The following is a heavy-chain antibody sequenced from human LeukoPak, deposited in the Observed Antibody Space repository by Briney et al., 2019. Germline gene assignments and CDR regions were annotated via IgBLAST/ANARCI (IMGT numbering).Heavy chain of an antibody. CDR1: GGSYSGYY. Sequence: SETLTLTCADYGGSYSGYYWSWIRQPPGKALEWIGEINHSGSTNYNPSLKSRVTISVDTSKNQFSLKLSSVTAADTAVYYCARAGIVAANLDYWGQGTLVTVSS. J-gene: IGHJ4*02. V-gene: IGHV4-34*01. CDR3: ARAGIVAANLDY. CDR2: INHSGST. D-gene: IGHD6-13*01.